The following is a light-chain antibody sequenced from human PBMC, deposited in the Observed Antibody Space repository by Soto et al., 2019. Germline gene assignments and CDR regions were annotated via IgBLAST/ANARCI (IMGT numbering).Light chain of an antibody. V-gene: IGKV3-15*01. CDR1: QSVSSS. J-gene: IGKJ1*01. CDR3: QQYNNWWT. Sequence: EIVMTQSPAPLSVSPGERVTLSCRASQSVSSSLAWYQQKPGQAPRLLIYGASTRAIGIPGRFSGSGSETEFTLTISSLQSEDFAVYYCQQYNNWWTFGQGTKVETK. CDR2: GAS.